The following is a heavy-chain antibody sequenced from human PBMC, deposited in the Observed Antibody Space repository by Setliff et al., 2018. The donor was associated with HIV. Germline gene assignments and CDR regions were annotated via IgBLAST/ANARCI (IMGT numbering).Heavy chain of an antibody. Sequence: PGGSLRLSCAASGFTFSSYAMSWVRQAPGKGLEWVSAISGSGVSIYYADSVKGRFTISRDNSKNTLYLQMNSLRAEDTAVYYCAKDGQDQDHYYNMDVWGKGTTVTVSS. CDR1: GFTFSSYA. J-gene: IGHJ6*03. CDR3: AKDGQDQDHYYNMDV. V-gene: IGHV3-23*01. CDR2: ISGSGVSI.